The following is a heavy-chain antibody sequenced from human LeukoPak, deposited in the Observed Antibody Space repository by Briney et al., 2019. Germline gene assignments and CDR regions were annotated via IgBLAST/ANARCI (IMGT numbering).Heavy chain of an antibody. Sequence: GGSLRLSCAASGFTFSSYAMSWVRQAPGKGLGWVSAISGSGGSTYYADSVKGRFTISRDNSKNTLYLQMNSLRAEDTAVYYCAKVRYSSSWYARPTREYFQHWGQGTLVAVSS. CDR2: ISGSGGST. D-gene: IGHD6-13*01. V-gene: IGHV3-23*01. J-gene: IGHJ1*01. CDR3: AKVRYSSSWYARPTREYFQH. CDR1: GFTFSSYA.